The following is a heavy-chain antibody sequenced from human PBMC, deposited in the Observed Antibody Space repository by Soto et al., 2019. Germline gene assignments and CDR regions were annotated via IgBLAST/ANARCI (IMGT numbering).Heavy chain of an antibody. CDR1: GFTFSSYGMTCSSYA. V-gene: IGHV3-23*01. D-gene: IGHD3-10*01. J-gene: IGHJ6*02. Sequence: QSGGYLRLSCAASGFTFSSYGMTCSSYAMRWVRQAPGKGLEWVSTISGSGDSAYYADSVKGRFTISRDNSKNTLFLQMNGLRAGDTALYYCAKFREYYQGSGSRTYYFYGMDVWGQGTTVTVAS. CDR3: AKFREYYQGSGSRTYYFYGMDV. CDR2: ISGSGDSA.